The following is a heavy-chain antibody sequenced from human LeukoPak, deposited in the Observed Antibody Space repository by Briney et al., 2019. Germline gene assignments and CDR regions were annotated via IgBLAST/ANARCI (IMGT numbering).Heavy chain of an antibody. Sequence: ASVKVSCKASGYTFTSYDINWVRQATGQGLEWMGWMNPNSGNTGYAQKFQGRVTITRNTSISTAYMELSSLRSEDTAVYYCARLQYCSGGSCVSDAFDIWGQGTMVTVSS. J-gene: IGHJ3*02. D-gene: IGHD2-15*01. CDR2: MNPNSGNT. CDR3: ARLQYCSGGSCVSDAFDI. CDR1: GYTFTSYD. V-gene: IGHV1-8*03.